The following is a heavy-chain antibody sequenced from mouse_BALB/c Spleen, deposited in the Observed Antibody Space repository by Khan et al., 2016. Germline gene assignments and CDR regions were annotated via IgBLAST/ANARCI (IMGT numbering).Heavy chain of an antibody. J-gene: IGHJ2*01. Sequence: QVQLKQSGAELVRPGSSVKISCKASGYAFSSYWMNWVKQRPGQGLEWLGQIYPGDGDTNYNGKIKGKATLTADKSSSTAYMQLSSLTSDDSAVYFCARHYYGSDFDYCGQRTTLTVSS. CDR1: GYAFSSYW. CDR2: IYPGDGDT. V-gene: IGHV1-80*01. CDR3: ARHYYGSDFDY. D-gene: IGHD1-1*01.